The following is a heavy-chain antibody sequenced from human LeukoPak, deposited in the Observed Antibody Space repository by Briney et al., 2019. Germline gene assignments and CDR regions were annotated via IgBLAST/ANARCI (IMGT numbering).Heavy chain of an antibody. CDR3: ARDQVTSGGGLDY. D-gene: IGHD3-16*01. J-gene: IGHJ4*02. CDR2: IYTGGIT. V-gene: IGHV3-53*03. CDR1: GFSISSHF. Sequence: GGSLRLSCAASGFSISSHFMTWVRQAPEKGLEWVSGIYTGGITHYADSVAGRFTISRDISKNTLYLQMNNLRVEDTAVYYCARDQVTSGGGLDYWGQGTLVTVSS.